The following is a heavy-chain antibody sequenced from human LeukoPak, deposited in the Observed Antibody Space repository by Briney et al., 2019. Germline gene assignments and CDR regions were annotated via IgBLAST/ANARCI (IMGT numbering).Heavy chain of an antibody. CDR1: GGSISSYY. Sequence: PSETLSLTCTVSGGSISSYYWSWIRQPPGKGLEWIGYIYYSGSTNYSPSLKSRVTISVDTSKNQFSLKLSSVTAADTAVYYCARVTSTVIAFDIWGQGTMATVSS. V-gene: IGHV4-59*01. D-gene: IGHD4-17*01. J-gene: IGHJ3*02. CDR2: IYYSGST. CDR3: ARVTSTVIAFDI.